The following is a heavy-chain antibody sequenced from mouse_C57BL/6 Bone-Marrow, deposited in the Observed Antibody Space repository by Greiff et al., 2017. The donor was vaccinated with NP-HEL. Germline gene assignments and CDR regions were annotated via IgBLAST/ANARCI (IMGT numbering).Heavy chain of an antibody. Sequence: EVKLMESGPGLVKPSQSLSLTCSVTGYSITSGYYWNWIRQFPGNKLEWMGYISYDGSNNYNPSLKNRISITRDTSKNQFFLKLNSVTTEDTATYYCARGLYYDGSFDYWGQGTTLTVSS. J-gene: IGHJ2*01. CDR1: GYSITSGYY. CDR3: ARGLYYDGSFDY. D-gene: IGHD1-1*01. V-gene: IGHV3-6*01. CDR2: ISYDGSN.